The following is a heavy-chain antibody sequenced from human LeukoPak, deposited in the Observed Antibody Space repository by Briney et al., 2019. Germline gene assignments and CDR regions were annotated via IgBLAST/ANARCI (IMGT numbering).Heavy chain of an antibody. CDR3: ARDYDILTGYPPYYYYYGMDV. D-gene: IGHD3-9*01. V-gene: IGHV1-69*04. J-gene: IGHJ6*02. Sequence: SVKVSCKASGGTFISYAISWVRQAPGQGREWMGRIIPILGIATSAQKFQGILTITADKSTSTAYMELSSLRSEDTAVYYCARDYDILTGYPPYYYYYGMDVWGQGTTVTVSS. CDR1: GGTFISYA. CDR2: IIPILGIA.